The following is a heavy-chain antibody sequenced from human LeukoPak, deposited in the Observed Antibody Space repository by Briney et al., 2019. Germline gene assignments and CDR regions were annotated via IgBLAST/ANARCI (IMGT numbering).Heavy chain of an antibody. J-gene: IGHJ4*02. CDR2: IKQDGSEK. CDR1: GFTFSSYW. Sequence: GGSLRLSCAASGFTFSSYWMSWVRQAPGKGLEWVANIKQDGSEKYYVDSVKGRFTISRDNAKNSLYLQMNSLRAEDTAVYYCARTQKYYDFWSGPSDPYFDYWGQGTLVTVSS. D-gene: IGHD3-3*01. V-gene: IGHV3-7*01. CDR3: ARTQKYYDFWSGPSDPYFDY.